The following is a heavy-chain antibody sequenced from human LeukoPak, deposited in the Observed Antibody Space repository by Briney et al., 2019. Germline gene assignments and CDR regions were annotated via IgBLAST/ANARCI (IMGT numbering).Heavy chain of an antibody. Sequence: PGGSLRLSCAASGFTFSSYWMSWVRQTPGKGLEWVANIKQDGSEKYYVDSVKGRFTISRDNAKNSLYLQMNSLRAEDTGVDYWAGVNGPWVKVWFRGGGYFDYWGQGTLVTVSS. D-gene: IGHD3-10*01. CDR1: GFTFSSYW. CDR3: AGVNGPWVKVWFRGGGYFDY. J-gene: IGHJ4*02. CDR2: IKQDGSEK. V-gene: IGHV3-7*03.